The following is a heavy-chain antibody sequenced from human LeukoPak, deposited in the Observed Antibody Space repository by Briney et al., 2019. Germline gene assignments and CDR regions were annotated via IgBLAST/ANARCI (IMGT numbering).Heavy chain of an antibody. J-gene: IGHJ4*02. Sequence: PPETLSLTCTVPGGSISSGDYYWSWIRHPPRNGLEWIVYIYYSGSTYYNPSLKSRVTISVDMSKTQFSLKLSSVTAADTAVYYCARYCSSTSAKTFDYWGQGTLVTVSS. CDR2: IYYSGST. CDR3: ARYCSSTSAKTFDY. CDR1: GGSISSGDYY. V-gene: IGHV4-30-4*01. D-gene: IGHD2-2*01.